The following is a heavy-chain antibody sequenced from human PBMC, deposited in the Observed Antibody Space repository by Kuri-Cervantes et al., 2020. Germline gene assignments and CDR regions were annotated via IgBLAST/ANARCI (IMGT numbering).Heavy chain of an antibody. CDR3: AYWAGTVYNWYGPFDF. CDR1: GFTFSSHG. V-gene: IGHV3-30*03. D-gene: IGHD1-1*01. Sequence: GESLKISCAASGFTFSSHGMHWVRQAPGKGLEWVTVISNDGNNKYYADSVKGRFTISRDNSKNTLFLQMNSLRAEDTAVYYCAYWAGTVYNWYGPFDFWGQGTLVTVSS. J-gene: IGHJ4*02. CDR2: ISNDGNNK.